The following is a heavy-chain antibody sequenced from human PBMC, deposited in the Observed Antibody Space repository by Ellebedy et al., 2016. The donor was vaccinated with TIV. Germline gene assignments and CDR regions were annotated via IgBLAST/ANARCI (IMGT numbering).Heavy chain of an antibody. CDR1: GFSFRSYW. V-gene: IGHV3-7*01. J-gene: IGHJ5*02. CDR2: IYQDGSVP. CDR3: ARRGSYDDYAVQINSWFDT. D-gene: IGHD1-26*01. Sequence: GESLKISCAASGFSFRSYWMTWVRQAPGKGLQWVAHIYQDGSVPYSVDSVKGRFTISRDNPDNSLVLQMNSLRAEETAVYYCARRGSYDDYAVQINSWFDTWGRGTLVAVSS.